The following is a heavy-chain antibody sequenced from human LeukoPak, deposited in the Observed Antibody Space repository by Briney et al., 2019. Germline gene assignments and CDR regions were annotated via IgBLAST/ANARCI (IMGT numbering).Heavy chain of an antibody. Sequence: GASVRVSCKASGGTFSSYAISWVRQAPGQGLEWMGGITPIFGTANYAQKFQGRVTITTDESTSTAYMELSSLRSEDTAVYYCARGGYSSSSLAYWGQGTLVTVSS. J-gene: IGHJ4*02. CDR2: ITPIFGTA. V-gene: IGHV1-69*05. CDR1: GGTFSSYA. CDR3: ARGGYSSSSLAY. D-gene: IGHD6-6*01.